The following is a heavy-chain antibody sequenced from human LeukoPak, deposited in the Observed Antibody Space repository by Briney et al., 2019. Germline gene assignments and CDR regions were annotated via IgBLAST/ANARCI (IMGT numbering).Heavy chain of an antibody. J-gene: IGHJ5*02. D-gene: IGHD4-17*01. V-gene: IGHV4-34*01. CDR3: ARGSPSTGYNWFDP. Sequence: NPSEALSLTCAVYGGSFSGYYWSWIRQPPGEGPEWIGEINHSGSTNYNPSLKSRVTISVDTSKNQFSLKLSSVTAADTAVYYCARGSPSTGYNWFDPWGQGTLVTVSS. CDR1: GGSFSGYY. CDR2: INHSGST.